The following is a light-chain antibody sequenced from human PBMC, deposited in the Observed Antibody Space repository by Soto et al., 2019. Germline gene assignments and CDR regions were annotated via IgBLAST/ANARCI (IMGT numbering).Light chain of an antibody. CDR1: TSNIGSNY. CDR3: ATWDDSLI. Sequence: QSVLTQPPSASGTPGQRVIISCSGSTSNIGSNYVYWFQQVPGTAPRLLIGRNNQRPSWVPDRFSGSKSGTSASLAISGLRSDDEADYYCATWDDSLIFGGGTKLIVL. J-gene: IGLJ2*01. V-gene: IGLV1-47*01. CDR2: RNN.